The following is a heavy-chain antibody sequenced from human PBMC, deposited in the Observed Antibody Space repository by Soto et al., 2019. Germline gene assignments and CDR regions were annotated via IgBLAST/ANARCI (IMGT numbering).Heavy chain of an antibody. J-gene: IGHJ6*02. CDR2: VIPIFGTP. CDR1: GGTFSTYA. Sequence: QVQLVQSGAEVKKPGSSVKVSCKAPGGTFSTYAISWVRQAPGQGLEWMGGVIPIFGTPKYAQKFQGRVTVSADESTSTGYMELRSLRSEDTAVYYCARSQGGSSSLDIFYYYYYVMDVWGQGTRVIGSS. D-gene: IGHD2-15*01. V-gene: IGHV1-69*01. CDR3: ARSQGGSSSLDIFYYYYYVMDV.